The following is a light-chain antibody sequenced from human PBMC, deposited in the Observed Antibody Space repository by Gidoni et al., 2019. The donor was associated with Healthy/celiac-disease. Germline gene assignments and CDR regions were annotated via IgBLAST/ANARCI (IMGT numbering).Light chain of an antibody. CDR1: HSISSY. CDR3: HQRYNTHALT. CDR2: DAS. J-gene: IGKJ3*01. V-gene: IGKV1-39*01. Sequence: DIQITQSPSSLSASVGDRVTITGRASHSISSYLHWYQQQTGKAPKLLLYDASSLQNGVPSRCSGSGSATDYTPPTSSMQHADFATYYCHQRYNTHALTFGRGTKVDIK.